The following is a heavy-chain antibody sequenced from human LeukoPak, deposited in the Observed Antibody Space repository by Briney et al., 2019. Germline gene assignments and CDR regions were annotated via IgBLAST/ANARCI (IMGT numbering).Heavy chain of an antibody. Sequence: ASETLSLTCTVSGGSISSGSYYWSWIRQPAGKGLEWIGRIYTSGSTNYNPSLKSRVTISVDTSKNQFSLKLSSVTAADTAVYYCARATYYDSSGYYYAYFDYWGQGTLVTVSS. CDR1: GGSISSGSYY. D-gene: IGHD3-22*01. CDR2: IYTSGST. J-gene: IGHJ4*02. CDR3: ARATYYDSSGYYYAYFDY. V-gene: IGHV4-61*02.